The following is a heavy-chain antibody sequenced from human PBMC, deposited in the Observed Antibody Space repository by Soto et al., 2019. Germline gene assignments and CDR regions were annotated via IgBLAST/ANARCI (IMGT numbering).Heavy chain of an antibody. J-gene: IGHJ4*02. V-gene: IGHV1-69*02. CDR3: AKGVRWNDYYFDY. CDR2: IIPILGIA. CDR1: GGTFSSYT. D-gene: IGHD1-1*01. Sequence: SVKVSCKASGGTFSSYTISWVRQAPGQGLEWMGRIIPILGIANYAQKFQGRVTITADKSTSTAYMELSSLRSEDTAVYYCAKGVRWNDYYFDYWGQGSLVTVSS.